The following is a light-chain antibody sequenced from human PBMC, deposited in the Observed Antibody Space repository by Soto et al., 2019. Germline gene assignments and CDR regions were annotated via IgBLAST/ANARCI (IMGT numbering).Light chain of an antibody. V-gene: IGKV1-33*01. Sequence: DIQMTQSPSSLFASVGDRVTITCQATQDINIYLNWYQQKPGKAPNLLIYDASNLEIGVPSRFSGSGSGTHFTFTFCSLQTEDIGTYYCQQYDILPITFGRGTRLEIK. CDR3: QQYDILPIT. CDR2: DAS. J-gene: IGKJ5*01. CDR1: QDINIY.